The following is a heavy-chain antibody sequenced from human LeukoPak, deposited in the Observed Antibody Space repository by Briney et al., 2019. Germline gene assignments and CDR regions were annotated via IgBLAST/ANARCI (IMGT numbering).Heavy chain of an antibody. Sequence: KTGGSLRLSCAASGFSFSSYTMNWVRQAPGKGLEWVSIISSSSSYIYYADSVKGRFTISRDNAKNSLYLQMNSLRAEDTAVYYCARDSSGSPPRGMDVWGRGTTVTVSS. CDR2: ISSSSSYI. CDR3: ARDSSGSPPRGMDV. V-gene: IGHV3-21*01. D-gene: IGHD3-10*01. J-gene: IGHJ6*02. CDR1: GFSFSSYT.